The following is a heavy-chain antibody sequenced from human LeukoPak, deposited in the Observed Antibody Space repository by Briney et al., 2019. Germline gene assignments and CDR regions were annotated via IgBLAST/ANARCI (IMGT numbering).Heavy chain of an antibody. Sequence: PSETLSLTCAVYGGPFSGYYWSWVRQPPGKGLEWIGEINHSGSTKYNPDLKSRVTITADKSKNQFSLKLSSVTAADTAVYYCARISEVPSGRYRFDYWGEGTLVTVSS. J-gene: IGHJ4*02. CDR3: ARISEVPSGRYRFDY. D-gene: IGHD1-26*01. CDR2: INHSGST. CDR1: GGPFSGYY. V-gene: IGHV4-34*01.